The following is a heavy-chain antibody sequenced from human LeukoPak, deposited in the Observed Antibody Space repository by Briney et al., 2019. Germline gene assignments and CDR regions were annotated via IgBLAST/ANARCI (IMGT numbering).Heavy chain of an antibody. V-gene: IGHV1-18*01. CDR3: ARAYGNTMNYYYYYMDV. Sequence: ASVKVSCKASGYTFTSYGISWVRQAPGQGLEWMGWISAYNGNTNYAQKLQGRVTMTTDTSTSTAYMELRSLRSDDTAVYYCARAYGNTMNYYYYYMDVWGKGTTVTVSS. D-gene: IGHD3-22*01. CDR1: GYTFTSYG. CDR2: ISAYNGNT. J-gene: IGHJ6*03.